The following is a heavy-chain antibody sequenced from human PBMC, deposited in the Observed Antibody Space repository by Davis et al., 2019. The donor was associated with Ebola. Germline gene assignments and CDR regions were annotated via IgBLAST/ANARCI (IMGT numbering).Heavy chain of an antibody. D-gene: IGHD6-6*01. V-gene: IGHV1-2*04. CDR2: INPNSGGT. CDR3: ARTLEYSSSPFDY. J-gene: IGHJ4*02. Sequence: AASVKVSCKASGGTFSSYAISWVRQAPGQGLEWMGWINPNSGGTNYAQKFQGWVTMTRDTSISTAYMELSRLRSDDTAVYYCARTLEYSSSPFDYWGQGTLVTVSS. CDR1: GGTFSSYA.